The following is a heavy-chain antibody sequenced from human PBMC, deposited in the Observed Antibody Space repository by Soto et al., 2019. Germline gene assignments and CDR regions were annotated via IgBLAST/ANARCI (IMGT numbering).Heavy chain of an antibody. CDR2: ISYDGSNK. J-gene: IGHJ4*02. D-gene: IGHD3-22*01. CDR1: GFTFSSYA. Sequence: GGSLRLSCAASGFTFSSYAMHWVRQAPGKGLEWVAVISYDGSNKYYADSVKGRFTISRDNSKNTLYLQMNSLRAEDTAVYYCASYDPRYWGQGTLVTVSS. CDR3: ASYDPRY. V-gene: IGHV3-30-3*01.